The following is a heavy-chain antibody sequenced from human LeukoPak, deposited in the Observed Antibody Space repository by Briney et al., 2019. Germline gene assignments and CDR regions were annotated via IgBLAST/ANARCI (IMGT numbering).Heavy chain of an antibody. CDR2: ITSSGSTI. V-gene: IGHV3-48*03. J-gene: IGHJ4*02. Sequence: GGSLRLSCAASGFTFSAYEMNWVRQAPGKGLEWISYITSSGSTIYYADSVKGRFTISRDNAENSLFLQMNSLRGEDTAVYYCARLIGLTIAAAATDYWGQGTLVTVSS. CDR3: ARLIGLTIAAAATDY. CDR1: GFTFSAYE. D-gene: IGHD6-13*01.